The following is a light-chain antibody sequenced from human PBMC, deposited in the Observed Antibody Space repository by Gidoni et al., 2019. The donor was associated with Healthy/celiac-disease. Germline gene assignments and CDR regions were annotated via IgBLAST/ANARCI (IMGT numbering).Light chain of an antibody. J-gene: IGKJ1*01. Sequence: DIQMTQSPSSLSASVGDRVTITCRASQSISSDLKWYQQKPGKAPKLLIYAASSLQSGVPSRFRGRGSGTAFALTIRSLQPEDFPTYYCQPSYRTPPTFGQWTQVEIK. V-gene: IGKV1-39*01. CDR1: QSISSD. CDR2: AAS. CDR3: QPSYRTPPT.